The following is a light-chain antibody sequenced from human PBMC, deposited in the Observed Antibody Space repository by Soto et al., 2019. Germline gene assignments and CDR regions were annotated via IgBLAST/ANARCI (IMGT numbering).Light chain of an antibody. V-gene: IGKV1-5*03. CDR3: HQYNNHWVIT. Sequence: DIQMTQSPSTLSASVGDSVTITCRTSQSMSSWLAWYQQKLGKAPKLLIYNASSLESGVPSRFSGSGSGTEFSLTFSSLQLDDFGTYSGHQYNNHWVITFGPGTKVDIK. CDR1: QSMSSW. J-gene: IGKJ3*01. CDR2: NAS.